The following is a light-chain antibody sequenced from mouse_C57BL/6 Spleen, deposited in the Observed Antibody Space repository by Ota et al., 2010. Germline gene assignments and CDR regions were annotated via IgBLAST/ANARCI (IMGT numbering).Light chain of an antibody. CDR3: QQYWSTPLT. CDR2: GAT. CDR1: TTLIM. J-gene: IGKJ5*01. V-gene: IGKV13-85*01. Sequence: DIQMTQSSSYLSVSLGGRVTILARQVTTLIMVSLVIKQKPGNAPRLLISGATSLETGVPSRFSGSGSGKDYTLSITSLQTEDVATYYCQQYWSTPLTFGAGTKLELK.